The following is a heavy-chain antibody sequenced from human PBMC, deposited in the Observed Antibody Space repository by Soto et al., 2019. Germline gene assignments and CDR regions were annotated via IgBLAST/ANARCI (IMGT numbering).Heavy chain of an antibody. V-gene: IGHV4-39*01. D-gene: IGHD3-3*01. Sequence: PSDTLSLTCTVSGDSISSSYFDWGWIRQHPGKGLEWIASIYYSGSTYYNPSLKSRVTISVDTSKNQFSLRLSSVTAADTAMYYCARHRSPSITIFGEPPRDYWGQGTLVTVSS. J-gene: IGHJ4*02. CDR1: GDSISSSYFD. CDR2: IYYSGST. CDR3: ARHRSPSITIFGEPPRDY.